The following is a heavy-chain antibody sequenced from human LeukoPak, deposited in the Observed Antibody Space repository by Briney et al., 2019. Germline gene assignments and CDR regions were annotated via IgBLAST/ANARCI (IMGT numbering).Heavy chain of an antibody. D-gene: IGHD6-13*01. CDR1: GFIFSTYA. V-gene: IGHV3-23*01. CDR2: ISGSGGST. CDR3: ARVIRAAPGKGYFDY. J-gene: IGHJ4*02. Sequence: GGSLRLSCATSGFIFSTYALSWVRQAPGKGLEWASSISGSGGSTYHADSVKGRFTIPRDSSKNTLYLQMNSLRAEDTAIYYCARVIRAAPGKGYFDYWGQGTLVTVSS.